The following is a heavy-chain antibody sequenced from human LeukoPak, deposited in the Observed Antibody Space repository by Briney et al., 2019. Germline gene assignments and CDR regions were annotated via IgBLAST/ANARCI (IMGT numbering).Heavy chain of an antibody. J-gene: IGHJ4*02. Sequence: ASVKVSCKVSGYTVTESAMHWVRQAPGKGLEWMGGVDPEYDETIYAQKFKGRVTMTEDTSSDTAYMELSSLRSEDTAVYYCATDLSGYFDRSFDYWGQGTLVTVSS. CDR1: GYTVTESA. CDR3: ATDLSGYFDRSFDY. D-gene: IGHD3-9*01. CDR2: VDPEYDET. V-gene: IGHV1-24*01.